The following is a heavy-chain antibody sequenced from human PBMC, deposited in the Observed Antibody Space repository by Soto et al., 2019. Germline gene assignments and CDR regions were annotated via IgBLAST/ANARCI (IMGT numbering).Heavy chain of an antibody. J-gene: IGHJ6*02. Sequence: SETLSLTCTVSGGFISSYYWSWIRQPPGKGLEWIGCISYSGSTNYNPSLKSRVTISVDTSKNQFSLKLSSVTAADTALYYCARKYLPYYGSGSPYGMDVWGQGTTVTVSS. V-gene: IGHV4-59*12. CDR1: GGFISSYY. D-gene: IGHD3-10*01. CDR2: ISYSGST. CDR3: ARKYLPYYGSGSPYGMDV.